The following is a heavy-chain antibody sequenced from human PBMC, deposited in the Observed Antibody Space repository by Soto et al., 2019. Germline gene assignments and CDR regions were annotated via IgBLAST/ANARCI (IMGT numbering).Heavy chain of an antibody. J-gene: IGHJ4*02. CDR2: IYYSGST. Sequence: QVQLQESGPGLVKLSETLSLTCTVSGGSISSYYWSWIRQPPGKGLEWIGYIYYSGSTNYNPSLKSRVTISVDTSKNQFSLKLSSVTAADTAVYYCARYCSSTSCFFDYWGQGTLVTVSS. CDR1: GGSISSYY. V-gene: IGHV4-59*01. CDR3: ARYCSSTSCFFDY. D-gene: IGHD2-2*01.